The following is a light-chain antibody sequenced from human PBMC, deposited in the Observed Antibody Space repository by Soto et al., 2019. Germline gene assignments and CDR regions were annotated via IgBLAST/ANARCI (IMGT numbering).Light chain of an antibody. J-gene: IGKJ4*01. CDR3: QQHANWPLT. V-gene: IGKV3-11*01. CDR2: EAS. Sequence: EIVLTQSPATLSLSPGERATLSCRASHSVGNNLAWYQQKPGQAPGLLIYEASTRATGIPARFSGSGSGTDFTLTISSLEPEDFAVYYCQQHANWPLTFGGGTKVEIK. CDR1: HSVGNN.